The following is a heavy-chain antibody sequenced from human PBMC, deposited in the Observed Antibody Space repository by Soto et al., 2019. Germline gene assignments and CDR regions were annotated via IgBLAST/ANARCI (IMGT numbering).Heavy chain of an antibody. V-gene: IGHV4-31*03. Sequence: SETLSLTCTVSGGSISSGGYYWSWIRQHPGKGLEWIGYIYYSGSTYYNPSLKSRVTISVDTSKNQFSLKLSSVTAADTAVYYCARGRAAQRNWFDPWGQGTLVTVSS. D-gene: IGHD6-6*01. CDR3: ARGRAAQRNWFDP. CDR1: GGSISSGGYY. J-gene: IGHJ5*02. CDR2: IYYSGST.